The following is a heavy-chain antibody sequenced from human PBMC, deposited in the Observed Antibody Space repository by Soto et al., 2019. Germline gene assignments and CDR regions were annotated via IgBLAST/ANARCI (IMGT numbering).Heavy chain of an antibody. CDR1: GDSVSSYSAA. V-gene: IGHV6-1*01. J-gene: IGHJ5*02. CDR2: TYYRSRFFS. Sequence: QTLSLTCAISGDSVSSYSAAWNWIRQSPSGGLEWLGRTYYRSRFFSDYAGSVKSRIIINPDTSKNQFSLQLKSVTPEDTAVYYCVRDRYSSSGWFDPWGQGTPVIVSA. CDR3: VRDRYSSSGWFDP. D-gene: IGHD3-10*01.